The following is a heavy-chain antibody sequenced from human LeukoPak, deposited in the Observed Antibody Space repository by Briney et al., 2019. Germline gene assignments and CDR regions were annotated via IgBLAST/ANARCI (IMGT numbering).Heavy chain of an antibody. D-gene: IGHD6-13*01. J-gene: IGHJ4*02. CDR3: ARDPQGSSSWYWSSDY. Sequence: GGSLRLSCAASGFTFDDYGMSWVRQAPGKGLEWVSGINWNGGSTGYADSVKGRFTISRDNAKNSLYLQMNSLRAEDTALYYCARDPQGSSSWYWSSDYWGQGTLVTVSS. V-gene: IGHV3-20*04. CDR1: GFTFDDYG. CDR2: INWNGGST.